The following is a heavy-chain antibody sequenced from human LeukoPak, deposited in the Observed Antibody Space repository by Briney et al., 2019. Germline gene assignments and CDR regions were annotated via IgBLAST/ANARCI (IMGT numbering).Heavy chain of an antibody. CDR2: FYNSRRS. V-gene: IGHV4-59*01. J-gene: IGHJ4*02. CDR1: DDSISDYY. Sequence: SETLSLTCTVSDDSISDYYRGWIRQPPGKGLEWIGYFYNSRRSTYNPSLKSRVTISADTSENHFSLKLNSVTTADTAVYYCTRGAGWLIDYWGQGILVTVSS. D-gene: IGHD3-16*01. CDR3: TRGAGWLIDY.